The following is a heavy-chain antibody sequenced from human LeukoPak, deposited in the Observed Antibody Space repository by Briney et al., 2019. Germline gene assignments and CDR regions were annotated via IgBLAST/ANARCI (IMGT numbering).Heavy chain of an antibody. CDR3: ARDPHDILTGYDY. J-gene: IGHJ4*02. Sequence: GGSLRLSCAASGFTFSSYSMNWVRQAPGKGLEWVSSISSSSSYIYYADSVKGRLTISRDNAKNSLYLQMNSLRAEDTAVYYCARDPHDILTGYDYWGQGTLVTVSS. V-gene: IGHV3-21*01. CDR1: GFTFSSYS. D-gene: IGHD3-9*01. CDR2: ISSSSSYI.